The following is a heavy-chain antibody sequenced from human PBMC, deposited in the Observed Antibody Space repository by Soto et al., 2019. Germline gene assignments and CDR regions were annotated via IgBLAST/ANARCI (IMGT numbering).Heavy chain of an antibody. CDR2: INPSGGST. V-gene: IGHV1-46*01. Sequence: QVQLVQSGAEVKKPGASVKVSCKASGYTFTSYYMHWVRQAPGQGVECMGIINPSGGSTSNAQKFQGRVPMTRDTSTSTVYMELSSLRSEDTAVYYCARSAGVTNYGMDVWGQGTTVTVSS. CDR3: ARSAGVTNYGMDV. J-gene: IGHJ6*02. CDR1: GYTFTSYY. D-gene: IGHD5-18*01.